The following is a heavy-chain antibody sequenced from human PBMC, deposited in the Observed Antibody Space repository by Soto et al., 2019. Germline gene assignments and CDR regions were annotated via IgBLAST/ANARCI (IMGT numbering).Heavy chain of an antibody. CDR1: GFAFSNYG. D-gene: IGHD6-13*01. V-gene: IGHV3-33*01. CDR3: ARDWWEEPAGKETVSQFDY. J-gene: IGHJ4*02. Sequence: QVHLVESGGGVVQPGRSLTLSCTASGFAFSNYGIHWVRQAPGRGREWMAVIWSDGTKKFYAGSVRGRFTISRDNSKNTIYLQMNSLRAEDTAVYYCARDWWEEPAGKETVSQFDYWGQGTLVTVSS. CDR2: IWSDGTKK.